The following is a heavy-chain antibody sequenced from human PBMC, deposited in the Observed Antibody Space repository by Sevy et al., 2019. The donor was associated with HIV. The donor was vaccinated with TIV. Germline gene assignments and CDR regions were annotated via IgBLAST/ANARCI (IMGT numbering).Heavy chain of an antibody. Sequence: GGSLRLSCAASGFTFSSYAMHWVRQAPGKGLEWVAVISYDGSNKYYADSVKGRFTISRDNSKNTLYLQMNSLRAEDTAVYYWAVLIAAAVDYYYYMDVWGKGTTVTVSS. J-gene: IGHJ6*03. D-gene: IGHD6-13*01. CDR2: ISYDGSNK. V-gene: IGHV3-30-3*01. CDR1: GFTFSSYA. CDR3: AVLIAAAVDYYYYMDV.